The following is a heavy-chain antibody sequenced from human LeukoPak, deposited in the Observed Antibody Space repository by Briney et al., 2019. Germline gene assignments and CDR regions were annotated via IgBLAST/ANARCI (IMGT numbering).Heavy chain of an antibody. CDR2: IYSGGST. Sequence: GGSLRLSCAASGLTVSRNYMSWVRQAPGKGLESVSVIYSGGSTYYADSVRGRFTISRDNAKNTLCLQMNSLRVEDTAVYYCARVGGHWGQGTLVTVSS. V-gene: IGHV3-53*01. CDR1: GLTVSRNY. CDR3: ARVGGH. J-gene: IGHJ4*02. D-gene: IGHD3-10*01.